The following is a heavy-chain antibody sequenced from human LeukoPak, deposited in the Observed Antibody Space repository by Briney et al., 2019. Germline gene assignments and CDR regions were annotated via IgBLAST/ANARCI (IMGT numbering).Heavy chain of an antibody. CDR1: GFTFSSYW. Sequence: PGGSLRLSCAASGFTFSSYWMSWVRQAPGKGLEWVANIKQDGSEKYYVDSVKGRFTISRDNAKNSLYLQMNSLRAEDTAVYYCARGTIVVVPAAKGGDYWGQGTLVTVSS. D-gene: IGHD2-2*01. CDR2: IKQDGSEK. J-gene: IGHJ4*02. CDR3: ARGTIVVVPAAKGGDY. V-gene: IGHV3-7*01.